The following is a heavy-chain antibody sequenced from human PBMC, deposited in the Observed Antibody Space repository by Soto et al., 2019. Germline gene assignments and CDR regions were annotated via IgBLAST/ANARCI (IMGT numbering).Heavy chain of an antibody. CDR3: ARAYYDFWSGYYPMGY. J-gene: IGHJ4*02. Sequence: GAPVKVSLKGSGLTFSRHGISRGRQAPGQGLEWMGWISAYNGNTNYAQKLQGRVTMTTDTSTSTAYMELRSLRSDDTAVYYCARAYYDFWSGYYPMGYWGQGTLVTVSS. V-gene: IGHV1-18*01. CDR2: ISAYNGNT. D-gene: IGHD3-3*01. CDR1: GLTFSRHG.